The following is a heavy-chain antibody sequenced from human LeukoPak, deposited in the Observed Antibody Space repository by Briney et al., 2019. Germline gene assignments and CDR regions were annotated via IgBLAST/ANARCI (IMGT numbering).Heavy chain of an antibody. CDR3: ARDYNRNDFYGDYRYLQH. CDR2: IYTSGST. D-gene: IGHD4-17*01. J-gene: IGHJ1*01. Sequence: SETLSLTCTVSGGSISSYYWSWIRQPAGKGLEWIGRIYTSGSTNYNPSLKSRVTISVDTSKNQFSLKLSSVTAADAAVYYCARDYNRNDFYGDYRYLQHWGQGTLVTVSS. V-gene: IGHV4-4*07. CDR1: GGSISSYY.